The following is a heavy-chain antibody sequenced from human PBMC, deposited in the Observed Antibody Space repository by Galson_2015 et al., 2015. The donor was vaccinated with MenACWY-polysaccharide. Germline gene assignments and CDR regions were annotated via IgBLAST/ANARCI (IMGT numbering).Heavy chain of an antibody. CDR3: AKRMTTVGAFDI. Sequence: SLRLSCAASGFTFSSCVMSWVRQAPGKGLEWVSGISGSGGTTYYADSVKGRFTISRDNSKNTLYLQMNSLRAEDTAVYYCAKRMTTVGAFDIWGHGTMVTVSS. D-gene: IGHD4-23*01. CDR1: GFTFSSCV. J-gene: IGHJ3*02. CDR2: ISGSGGTT. V-gene: IGHV3-23*01.